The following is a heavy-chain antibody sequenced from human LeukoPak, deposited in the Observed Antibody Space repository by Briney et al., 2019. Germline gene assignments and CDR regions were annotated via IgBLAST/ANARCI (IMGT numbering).Heavy chain of an antibody. J-gene: IGHJ3*02. CDR2: IIPIFGTA. CDR3: ARDGGDAFDI. CDR1: GGTFSSYA. Sequence: SVEVSCKASGGTFSSYAISWVRQAPGQGLEWMGGIIPIFGTANYAQKFQGRVTITTDESTSTAYMELSSLRSEDTAVYYCARDGGDAFDIWGQGTMVTVSS. V-gene: IGHV1-69*05.